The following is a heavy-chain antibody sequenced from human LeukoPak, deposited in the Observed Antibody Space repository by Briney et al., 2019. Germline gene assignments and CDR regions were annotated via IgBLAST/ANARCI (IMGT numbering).Heavy chain of an antibody. Sequence: ASVKVSCKASGYTFTSYGINWVRQATGQGLEWMGWRNPNSGNTGYAQKFQGRVTITRNTSISTAYMELSSLRSEDTAVYYCARVYLGDYDLDYWGQGTLVTVSS. V-gene: IGHV1-8*03. CDR2: RNPNSGNT. J-gene: IGHJ4*02. CDR1: GYTFTSYG. CDR3: ARVYLGDYDLDY. D-gene: IGHD4-17*01.